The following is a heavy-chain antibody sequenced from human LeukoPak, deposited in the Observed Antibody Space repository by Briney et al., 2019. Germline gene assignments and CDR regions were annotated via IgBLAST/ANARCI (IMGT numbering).Heavy chain of an antibody. V-gene: IGHV4-4*07. D-gene: IGHD3-22*01. J-gene: IGHJ3*02. CDR3: ARRSDYYDNSAYYYIDAFDI. CDR1: GGSISSYY. CDR2: IYTSGST. Sequence: PSETLSLTCSVSGGSISSYYWSWIRQPAGKGLEWSGRIYTSGSTNYNPSLKSRVTMSVDTSKNQFSLKLSSVTAADTAVYYCARRSDYYDNSAYYYIDAFDIWGQGTMVTVSS.